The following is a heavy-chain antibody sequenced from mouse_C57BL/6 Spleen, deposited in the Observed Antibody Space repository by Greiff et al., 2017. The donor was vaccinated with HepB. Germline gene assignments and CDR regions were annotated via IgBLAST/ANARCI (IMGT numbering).Heavy chain of an antibody. CDR1: GFTFSDYY. J-gene: IGHJ4*01. V-gene: IGHV5-12*01. Sequence: EVMLVESGGGLVQPGGSLKLSCAASGFTFSDYYMYWVRQTPEKRLEWVAYISNGGGSTYYPDTVKGRFTISRDNAKNTLYLQMSRLKSEDTAMYYCARQLSAMDYWGQGTSVTGSS. CDR2: ISNGGGST. CDR3: ARQLSAMDY.